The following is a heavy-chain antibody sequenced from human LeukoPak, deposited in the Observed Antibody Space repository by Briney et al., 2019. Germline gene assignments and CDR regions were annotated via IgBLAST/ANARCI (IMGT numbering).Heavy chain of an antibody. D-gene: IGHD3-9*01. J-gene: IGHJ4*02. Sequence: PGASLRLSCAASGFIFRNYAMSWVRQAPGKGLEWVSAITGSGDTTYYADSVKGRFTISRDNSKNTLYVEMNNLRAEGTAVYYCAKWGDYDILTGYYVSDFWGQGTLVTVSS. CDR3: AKWGDYDILTGYYVSDF. V-gene: IGHV3-23*01. CDR1: GFIFRNYA. CDR2: ITGSGDTT.